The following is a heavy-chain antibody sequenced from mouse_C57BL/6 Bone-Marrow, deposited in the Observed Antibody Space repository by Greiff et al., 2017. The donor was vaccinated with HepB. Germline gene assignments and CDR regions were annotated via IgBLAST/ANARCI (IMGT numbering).Heavy chain of an antibody. Sequence: EVQLQQSGPGMVKPSQSLSLTCTVTGYSITSGYDWHWIRHFPGNKLEWMGYISYSGSTNYNPSLKSRISITHDTSKNHFFLKLNSVTTEDTATYYCARSDYYGSSYVGAMDYWGQGTSVTVSS. V-gene: IGHV3-1*01. D-gene: IGHD1-1*01. CDR1: GYSITSGYD. J-gene: IGHJ4*01. CDR2: ISYSGST. CDR3: ARSDYYGSSYVGAMDY.